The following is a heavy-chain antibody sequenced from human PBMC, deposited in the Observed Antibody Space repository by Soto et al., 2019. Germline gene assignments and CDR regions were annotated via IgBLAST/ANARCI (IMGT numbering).Heavy chain of an antibody. Sequence: SVPVSCKASARTFSTYAISWVRQAPGQGLEWVGGIIPIFGTANYAQKFQGRVTITADESTSTAYMELSSLRSEDTAVYYCARKQLRFLEWPYYYYGMDVWGQGTTVTVSS. CDR3: ARKQLRFLEWPYYYYGMDV. CDR1: ARTFSTYA. V-gene: IGHV1-69*13. J-gene: IGHJ6*02. D-gene: IGHD3-3*01. CDR2: IIPIFGTA.